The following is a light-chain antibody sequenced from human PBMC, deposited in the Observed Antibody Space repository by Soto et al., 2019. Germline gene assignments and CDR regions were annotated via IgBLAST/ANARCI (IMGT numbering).Light chain of an antibody. CDR1: QSVSSSY. CDR2: VAS. CDR3: QQYGSSPT. Sequence: EIVLTQSPGTLSLSPGERATLSCRASQSVSSSYLAWYQQKPCQAPRLLIYVASRRATGIPDRCRSSGSGTDFTLTISRLEPEDFAVYYCQQYGSSPTFGGGTKVEIK. J-gene: IGKJ4*01. V-gene: IGKV3-20*01.